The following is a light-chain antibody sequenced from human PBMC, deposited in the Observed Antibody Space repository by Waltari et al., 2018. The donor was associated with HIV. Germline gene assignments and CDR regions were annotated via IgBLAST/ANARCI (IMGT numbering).Light chain of an antibody. CDR1: NIGTKS. V-gene: IGLV3-21*04. J-gene: IGLJ2*01. CDR2: YDS. CDR3: QVWDPSGDHLI. Sequence: SYVLTQPPSVSVAPGKTARITCGGNNIGTKSLHWYQQKPGQAPVLVIYYDSDRPSGIPERFSGSNAGNSATLTIIRVEAGDEAYYYCQVWDPSGDHLIFGGGTKLTVL.